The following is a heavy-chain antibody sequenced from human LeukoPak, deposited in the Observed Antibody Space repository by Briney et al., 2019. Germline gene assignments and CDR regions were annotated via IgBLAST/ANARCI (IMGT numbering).Heavy chain of an antibody. CDR3: ARDMVRGMYYYYYGMDV. CDR2: IRYDGSNK. D-gene: IGHD3-10*01. Sequence: GGSLRLSCTASGFTFSSYSMHWVRKAPPPGLERVSVIRYDGSNKYYADSVKGRFTISRDNSKNTLYLQMNSPRAEDTAVYCCARDMVRGMYYYYYGMDVWGQGTTVTVSS. CDR1: GFTFSSYS. J-gene: IGHJ6*02. V-gene: IGHV3-33*08.